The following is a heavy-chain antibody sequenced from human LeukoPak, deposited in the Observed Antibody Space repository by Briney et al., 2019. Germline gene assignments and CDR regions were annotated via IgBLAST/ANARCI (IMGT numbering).Heavy chain of an antibody. Sequence: PSETLSLTCTVSGGSISSYYWSWIRQPPGKGLEWIGYIYYSGSTNYNPSLKSRVTISVDTSKNQFSLKLSSVTAADTAVYYCARGCSGGSCYLDYLDYWGQGTLVTVSS. CDR3: ARGCSGGSCYLDYLDY. D-gene: IGHD2-15*01. CDR1: GGSISSYY. CDR2: IYYSGST. J-gene: IGHJ4*02. V-gene: IGHV4-59*08.